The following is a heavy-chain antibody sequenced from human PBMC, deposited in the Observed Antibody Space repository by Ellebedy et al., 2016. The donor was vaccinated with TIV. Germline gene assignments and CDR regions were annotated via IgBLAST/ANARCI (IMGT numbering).Heavy chain of an antibody. CDR1: GYSFTTSW. CDR3: ARLVSDCSSGSCYNWFDP. CDR2: IYPADSDT. D-gene: IGHD2-15*01. J-gene: IGHJ5*02. Sequence: KVSCKASGYSFTTSWIGWVRQMPGKGLAWMGIIYPADSDTTYSPSFQGQVTIPADKSIPTAYLQWNSLTAADTAMYYCARLVSDCSSGSCYNWFDPWGQGTRVTVSS. V-gene: IGHV5-51*01.